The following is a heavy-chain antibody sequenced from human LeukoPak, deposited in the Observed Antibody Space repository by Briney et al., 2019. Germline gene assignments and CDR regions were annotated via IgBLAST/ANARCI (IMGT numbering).Heavy chain of an antibody. CDR3: ARFSAVVVVVGAGGDAFDI. D-gene: IGHD2-15*01. CDR2: IKQDGSEK. CDR1: GFTFSSYW. Sequence: PGGPLRLSCAASGFTFSSYWMSWVRQAPGKGLEWVANIKQDGSEKYYVDSVKGRFTISRDNAKNSLYLQMNSLRLEDTAMYYCARFSAVVVVVGAGGDAFDIWGQGTMVTVSS. J-gene: IGHJ3*02. V-gene: IGHV3-7*01.